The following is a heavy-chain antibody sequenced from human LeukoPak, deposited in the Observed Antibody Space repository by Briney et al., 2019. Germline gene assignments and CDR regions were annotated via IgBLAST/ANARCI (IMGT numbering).Heavy chain of an antibody. CDR3: ARTTEGYAGGPGYSYYYYMDV. CDR1: GGSFSSYD. CDR2: IYASGST. D-gene: IGHD5-12*01. V-gene: IGHV4-4*07. Sequence: SETLSLTCTVSGGSFSSYDWTWIRQPAGKGLEWIGRIYASGSTNYKPSLKSRVSMSVDTSKNQVSLKLRSVTAADTAVYYCARTTEGYAGGPGYSYYYYMDVWGKGTTVTISS. J-gene: IGHJ6*03.